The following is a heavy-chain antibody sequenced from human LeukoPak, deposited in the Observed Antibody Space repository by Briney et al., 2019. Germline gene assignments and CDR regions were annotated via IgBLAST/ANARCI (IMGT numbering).Heavy chain of an antibody. CDR1: GFRFTDYS. J-gene: IGHJ6*02. Sequence: PGGSLRLSCAASGFRFTDYSMSWVRQAPGKGLEWVADLGRSGEYKYYADSVKGRFTISRDNSKDTVSLQMNSLRAEDSAIYFCVKDRPCETCMPMDAWGQGTTVTVSS. CDR3: VKDRPCETCMPMDA. V-gene: IGHV3-23*01. D-gene: IGHD2-2*01. CDR2: LGRSGEYK.